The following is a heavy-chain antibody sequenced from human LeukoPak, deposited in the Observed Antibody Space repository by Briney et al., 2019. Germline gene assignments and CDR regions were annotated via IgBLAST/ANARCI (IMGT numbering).Heavy chain of an antibody. V-gene: IGHV3-23*01. CDR1: GSTFSTYG. CDR3: AKMQGYFDY. Sequence: GGSLRLSCAATGSTFSTYGMSWLRQAPGKGLEWVSAITGSGGTTYYADSVKGRLTISRDNSKNTLYLQMSSLRAEDTAVYYCAKMQGYFDYWGQGTLVTVSS. CDR2: ITGSGGTT. J-gene: IGHJ4*02.